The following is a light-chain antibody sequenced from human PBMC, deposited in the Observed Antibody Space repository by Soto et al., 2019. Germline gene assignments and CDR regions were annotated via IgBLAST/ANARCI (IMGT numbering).Light chain of an antibody. CDR1: SSNIGSNY. V-gene: IGLV1-47*02. J-gene: IGLJ3*02. CDR2: GNT. CDR3: HSYDSSLSGSV. Sequence: QSVLTQPPSASGTPGQRVTISCSGSSSNIGSNYVYWYQQLPGTAPKLLIYGNTNRPSGVPDRFSGSKSGTSASLAITGLQAEDEADYYCHSYDSSLSGSVFGGGTKLTVL.